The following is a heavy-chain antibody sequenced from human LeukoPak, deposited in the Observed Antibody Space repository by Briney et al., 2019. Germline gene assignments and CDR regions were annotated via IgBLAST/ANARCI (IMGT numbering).Heavy chain of an antibody. CDR2: MNPNSGST. J-gene: IGHJ4*02. V-gene: IGHV1-8*01. Sequence: ASVKASCKASGYTFTSYDINWVQQATGQGLEWMGWMNPNSGSTGYAQKFQGRVTMTRNTSISTAYMELSSLRSEDTAVYYCARESDRYYFDYWGQGTLVTVSS. CDR1: GYTFTSYD. CDR3: ARESDRYYFDY.